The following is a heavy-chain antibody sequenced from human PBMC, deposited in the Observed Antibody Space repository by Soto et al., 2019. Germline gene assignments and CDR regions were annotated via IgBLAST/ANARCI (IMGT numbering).Heavy chain of an antibody. D-gene: IGHD6-19*01. CDR1: GDSVSSNSAA. V-gene: IGHV6-1*01. J-gene: IGHJ3*02. Sequence: QTLSLTCAISGDSVSSNSAAWNWIRQSPSRGLEWLGRTYYRSKWYNDYAVSVKSRITINPDTSKNQFSLQLNSVTPEDTAVYYCAREEEIRVVAVAPHAFEIWGQGKMVSV. CDR3: AREEEIRVVAVAPHAFEI. CDR2: TYYRSKWYN.